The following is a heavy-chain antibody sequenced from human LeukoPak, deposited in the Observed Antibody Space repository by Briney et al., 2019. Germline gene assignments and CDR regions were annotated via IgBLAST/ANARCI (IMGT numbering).Heavy chain of an antibody. V-gene: IGHV4-59*08. Sequence: SETLSLTCTVSGGSISSYYWSWIRQPPGKGLEWIGYIYYSGSTNYNPSLKSRVTISVDTSKNQFSLKLSSVTAADTAVYYCARLSIAAAGAFDIWGQGTMVTVSS. J-gene: IGHJ3*02. CDR2: IYYSGST. D-gene: IGHD6-13*01. CDR3: ARLSIAAAGAFDI. CDR1: GGSISSYY.